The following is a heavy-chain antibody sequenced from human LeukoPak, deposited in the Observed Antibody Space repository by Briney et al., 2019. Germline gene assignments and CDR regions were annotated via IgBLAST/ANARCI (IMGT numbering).Heavy chain of an antibody. CDR2: ISYDGSNK. Sequence: GGSLRLSCAASGFTFSSYAMHWVRQAPGKGLEWVAVISYDGSNKYYADSVKGRFTISRDNSKNTLYLQMNSLRAEDTAVYYCARDHYLNRPKSSPYAPAAASYYMDVWGKGTTVTVSS. CDR3: ARDHYLNRPKSSPYAPAAASYYMDV. CDR1: GFTFSSYA. D-gene: IGHD2-2*01. V-gene: IGHV3-30-3*01. J-gene: IGHJ6*03.